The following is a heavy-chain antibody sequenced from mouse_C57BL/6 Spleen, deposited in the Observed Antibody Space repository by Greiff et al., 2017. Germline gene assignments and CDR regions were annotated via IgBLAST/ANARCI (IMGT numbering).Heavy chain of an antibody. CDR3: ARDLYGSSYFDY. Sequence: EVKLMESEGGLVQPGSSMKLSCTASGFTFSDYYMAWVRQVPEKGLEWVANINYDGSSTYYLDSLKSRFIISRDNAKNILYLQMSSLKSEDTATYYCARDLYGSSYFDYWGQGTTLTVSS. D-gene: IGHD1-1*01. V-gene: IGHV5-16*01. CDR2: INYDGSST. CDR1: GFTFSDYY. J-gene: IGHJ2*01.